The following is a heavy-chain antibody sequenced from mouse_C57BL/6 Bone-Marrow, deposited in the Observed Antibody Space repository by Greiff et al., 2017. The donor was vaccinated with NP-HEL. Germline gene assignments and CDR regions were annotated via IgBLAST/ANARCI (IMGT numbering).Heavy chain of an antibody. CDR2: ISSGSSTI. CDR1: GFTFSDYG. Sequence: EVMLVESGGGLVKPGGSLKLSCAASGFTFSDYGMHWVRQAPEKGLEWVAYISSGSSTIYYADTVKGRFTISRDNAKNTLFLQMTSLRSEDTAMYYCAREDHEAWFAYWGQGTLVTVSA. V-gene: IGHV5-17*01. CDR3: AREDHEAWFAY. J-gene: IGHJ3*01.